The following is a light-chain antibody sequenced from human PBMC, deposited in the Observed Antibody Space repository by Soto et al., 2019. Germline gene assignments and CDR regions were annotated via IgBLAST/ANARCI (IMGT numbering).Light chain of an antibody. Sequence: AIRMTQSPSSLSASTGARVTITCRASQGISSYLAWYQQKPGKAPKLLIYAEYNLQSGVPSRFIGSGSGTDFPLTICCLQSEDFATYYCQQYYSYPRTFGQGTKVEIK. V-gene: IGKV1-8*01. CDR2: AEY. CDR1: QGISSY. J-gene: IGKJ1*01. CDR3: QQYYSYPRT.